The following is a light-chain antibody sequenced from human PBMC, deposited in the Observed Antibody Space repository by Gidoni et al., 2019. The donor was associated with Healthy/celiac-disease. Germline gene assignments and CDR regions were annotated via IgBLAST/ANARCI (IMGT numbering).Light chain of an antibody. Sequence: EMVLPQSPGTLSLAPGERATRSCRASQSVSSSYLSWYQQKPGQAPRLLIYGASSRATGIPDRFSGSGSGTDFTLTISRLEPEDFAVYYCQQYGSSPPLTFGGGTKVEIK. V-gene: IGKV3-20*01. CDR1: QSVSSSY. J-gene: IGKJ4*01. CDR3: QQYGSSPPLT. CDR2: GAS.